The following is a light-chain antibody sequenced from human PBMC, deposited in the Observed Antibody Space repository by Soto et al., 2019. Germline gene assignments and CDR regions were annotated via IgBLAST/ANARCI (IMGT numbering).Light chain of an antibody. CDR2: EGF. CDR1: SSDVGGSGL. Sequence: QSALTQPASLSGSPGQSITISCTGTSSDVGGSGLVSWYQFHPGKAPKLLIFEGFKRPSGISNRFSGSKSGSTASLTISGLEAGGEADYSFCSYAGRNTGDGVCGGGPKPPVL. J-gene: IGLJ3*02. V-gene: IGLV2-23*01. CDR3: CSYAGRNTGDGV.